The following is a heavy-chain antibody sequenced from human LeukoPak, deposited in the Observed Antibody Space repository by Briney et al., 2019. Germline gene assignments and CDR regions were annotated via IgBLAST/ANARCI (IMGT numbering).Heavy chain of an antibody. V-gene: IGHV1-69*05. CDR2: IIPIFGTA. CDR3: ARSPPADIYYYYMDV. D-gene: IGHD6-13*01. CDR1: GGTFSSYA. J-gene: IGHJ6*03. Sequence: SVKVSCKASGGTFSSYAISWVRQAPGQGLEWMGGIIPIFGTANYAQKLQGRVTMTTDTSTSTAYMELRSLRSDDTAVYYCARSPPADIYYYYMDVWGKGTTVTISS.